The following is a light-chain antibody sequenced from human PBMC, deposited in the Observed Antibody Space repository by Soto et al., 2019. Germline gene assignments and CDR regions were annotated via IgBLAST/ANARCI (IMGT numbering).Light chain of an antibody. CDR1: RSVSSN. Sequence: EIVMTQSPVTLSVSLGEGATLSCRASRSVSSNLAWYQQKPGQAPRLLIYGASTRASGVPARFIGGGSGTEFTLTISSLQSEDSAVYYCQQYNHWPLYTFGQGTKLEIK. J-gene: IGKJ2*01. CDR3: QQYNHWPLYT. CDR2: GAS. V-gene: IGKV3-15*01.